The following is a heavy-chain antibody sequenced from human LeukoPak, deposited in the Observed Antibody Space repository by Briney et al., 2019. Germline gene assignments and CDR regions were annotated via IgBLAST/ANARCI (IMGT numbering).Heavy chain of an antibody. Sequence: SETLSLTCTVSGGSISSSYYWGWIRQPPGKGLEWIGNIYSRGSTYYNPSLKSRVTISVDTSKNQFSLRLSSVTAADTAVYYCARDLGGNYRTFDYWGQGTLVTVSS. CDR3: ARDLGGNYRTFDY. D-gene: IGHD3-16*02. CDR2: IYSRGST. V-gene: IGHV4-39*07. J-gene: IGHJ4*02. CDR1: GGSISSSYY.